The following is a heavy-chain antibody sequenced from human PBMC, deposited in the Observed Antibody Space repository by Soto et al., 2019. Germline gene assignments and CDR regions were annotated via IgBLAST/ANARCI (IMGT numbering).Heavy chain of an antibody. J-gene: IGHJ5*01. CDR2: VHISGHS. D-gene: IGHD1-1*01. Sequence: SETLSLTCTLSGGSVRAPDWWNWVRQSPDKGLEWIAEVHISGHSNYNPSLRSRVSVSIDSSKNQFYLNLNSVTAADTAIYYCARVRQGCSANNCYFDPWGQGTQVTV. CDR1: GGSVRAPDW. V-gene: IGHV4-4*02. CDR3: ARVRQGCSANNCYFDP.